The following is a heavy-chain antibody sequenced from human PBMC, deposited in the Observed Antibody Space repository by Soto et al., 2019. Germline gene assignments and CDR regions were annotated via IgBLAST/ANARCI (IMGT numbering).Heavy chain of an antibody. J-gene: IGHJ5*01. CDR2: VHISGHS. D-gene: IGHD1-1*01. Sequence: SETLSLTCTLSGGSVRAPDWWNWVRQSPDKGLEWIAEVHISGHSNYNPSLRSRVSVSIDSSKNQFYLNLNSVTAADTAIYYCARVRQGCSANNCYFDPWGQGTQVTV. CDR1: GGSVRAPDW. V-gene: IGHV4-4*02. CDR3: ARVRQGCSANNCYFDP.